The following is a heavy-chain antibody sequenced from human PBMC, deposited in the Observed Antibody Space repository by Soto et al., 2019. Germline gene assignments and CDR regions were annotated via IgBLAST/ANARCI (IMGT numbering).Heavy chain of an antibody. Sequence: PGGSLRLSCAASGFTFSGYWMYWVRQAPGKGRVWVSRINSDGKRKSYADSVEGRFTISRDNAKNTVYLQMNSLRAEDTALYYCARDRRYYDFWSGYYVSHYYYGMDVWGQGTTVTVSS. J-gene: IGHJ6*02. CDR1: GFTFSGYW. CDR3: ARDRRYYDFWSGYYVSHYYYGMDV. CDR2: INSDGKRK. V-gene: IGHV3-74*01. D-gene: IGHD3-3*01.